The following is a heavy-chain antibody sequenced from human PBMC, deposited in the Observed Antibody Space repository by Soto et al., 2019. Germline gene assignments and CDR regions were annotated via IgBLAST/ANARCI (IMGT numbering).Heavy chain of an antibody. J-gene: IGHJ3*02. D-gene: IGHD3-22*01. Sequence: QVQLVESGGGVVQPVRSLRLSCAASGFTFSSYDMHWVRQAPGKGLEWVAVISYDGSNKYYADSVKGRFTISRDTSKNPLYLQMNSLRAEDTAVYYCAKDGPYDTTLGAFDIWGQGTMVTVSS. V-gene: IGHV3-30*18. CDR1: GFTFSSYD. CDR2: ISYDGSNK. CDR3: AKDGPYDTTLGAFDI.